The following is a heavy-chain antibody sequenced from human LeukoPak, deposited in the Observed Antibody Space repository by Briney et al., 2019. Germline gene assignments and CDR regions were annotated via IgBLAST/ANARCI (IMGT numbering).Heavy chain of an antibody. Sequence: GASVKVSCKVSGYTLTELSMHWVRQAPGKGLEWRGGFDPEDGETIYAQKFRGRVTMTEDTSTDTAYMELSSLRSEDTAVYYCATVLLTGYYVGGMFDYWGQGTLVTVSS. D-gene: IGHD3-9*01. CDR2: FDPEDGET. J-gene: IGHJ4*02. V-gene: IGHV1-24*01. CDR1: GYTLTELS. CDR3: ATVLLTGYYVGGMFDY.